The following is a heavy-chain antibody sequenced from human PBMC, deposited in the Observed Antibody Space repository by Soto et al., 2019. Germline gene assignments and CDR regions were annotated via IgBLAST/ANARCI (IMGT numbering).Heavy chain of an antibody. Sequence: QVQLVQSGVEVREPGASVRDSCKAVRYIFTNYGVSWVRQAPGQGLEWMGWITTYNGNTEYAQKFQGRVTMTTDASTSTAYMELGSPRSDDTAIYYCARAMTGYGMDVWGQGTTVTVSS. V-gene: IGHV1-18*01. CDR2: ITTYNGNT. CDR3: ARAMTGYGMDV. J-gene: IGHJ6*02. CDR1: RYIFTNYG.